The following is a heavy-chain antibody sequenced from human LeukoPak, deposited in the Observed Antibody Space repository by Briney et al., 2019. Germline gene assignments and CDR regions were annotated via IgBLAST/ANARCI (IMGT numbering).Heavy chain of an antibody. V-gene: IGHV3-9*03. CDR2: ISWNSGSI. J-gene: IGHJ4*02. CDR3: AKVGKRGPGYYFDY. D-gene: IGHD7-27*01. CDR1: GFTFDDYA. Sequence: GGSLRLSCAASGFTFDDYAMHWARQAPGKGLEWVSGISWNSGSIGYADSAKGRFTISRDNAKNSLYLQMNSLRAEDMALYYCAKVGKRGPGYYFDYWGQGTLVTVSS.